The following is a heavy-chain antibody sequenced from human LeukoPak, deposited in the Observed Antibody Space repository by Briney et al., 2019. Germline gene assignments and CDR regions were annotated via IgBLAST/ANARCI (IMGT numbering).Heavy chain of an antibody. CDR3: ARALLYYYDSSGYSDY. CDR2: IYYSGST. J-gene: IGHJ4*02. CDR1: GGSISSYY. D-gene: IGHD3-22*01. V-gene: IGHV4-59*12. Sequence: SETLSLTCTVSGGSISSYYWSWIRQPPGKGLEWIGYIYYSGSTNYKPSLKSRVTISVDTSKNQFSLKLSSVTAADTAVYYCARALLYYYDSSGYSDYWGQGTLVTVSS.